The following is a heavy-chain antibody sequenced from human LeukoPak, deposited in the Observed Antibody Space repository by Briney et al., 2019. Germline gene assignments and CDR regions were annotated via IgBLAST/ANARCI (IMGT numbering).Heavy chain of an antibody. Sequence: PGGSLRLSCAASGFSFSGHWMSWVRQAPGKGLEWVAHIKYDGSEKSYVDSVKGRFTISRDNAKNSLYLQMSSLRAEDTAVYYCARSNSFDYWGHGTLVTVSS. D-gene: IGHD6-6*01. CDR3: ARSNSFDY. J-gene: IGHJ4*01. CDR2: IKYDGSEK. V-gene: IGHV3-7*01. CDR1: GFSFSGHW.